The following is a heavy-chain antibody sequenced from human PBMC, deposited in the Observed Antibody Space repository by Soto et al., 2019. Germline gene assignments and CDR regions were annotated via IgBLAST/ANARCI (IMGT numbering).Heavy chain of an antibody. CDR2: ISTDESST. CDR3: ARDNWNSY. D-gene: IGHD1-7*01. V-gene: IGHV3-74*01. J-gene: IGHJ4*02. Sequence: EVQLVESGGGLVQPGGSLRLSCVASGFTFSNYWMHWVRQAPGKGLVWVSRISTDESSTNYADSVTGRFTISRDNAMNTLYLQMNSLRAEDTDVYYCARDNWNSYWGQGTLVTVSS. CDR1: GFTFSNYW.